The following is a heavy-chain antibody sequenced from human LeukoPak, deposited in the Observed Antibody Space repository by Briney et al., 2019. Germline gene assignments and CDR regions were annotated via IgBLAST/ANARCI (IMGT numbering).Heavy chain of an antibody. J-gene: IGHJ4*02. D-gene: IGHD3-3*01. V-gene: IGHV1-18*01. CDR1: GYTFTSYG. CDR2: ISAYNGNT. CDR3: ARDRPAYYDLWSGYPPFDY. Sequence: ASVKVSCKASGYTFTSYGISWVRQAPGQGGEWMGWISAYNGNTNYAQKLQGRVTINTDRYKSTAYMELRSLRSDDTAVYYCARDRPAYYDLWSGYPPFDYWGQGTLVTVSS.